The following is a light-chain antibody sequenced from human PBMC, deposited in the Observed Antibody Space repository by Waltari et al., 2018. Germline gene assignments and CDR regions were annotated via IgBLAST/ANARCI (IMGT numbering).Light chain of an antibody. CDR2: RAS. CDR1: QSIRSW. CDR3: QQYNSYPWT. V-gene: IGKV1-5*03. Sequence: IQMTQSPSTLSASVGDRVTITCRASQSIRSWLTWYQQKPGKALKLLIYRASRLESGVPSMFSGSGSGTELTLTISSLQPDDFATYYCQQYNSYPWTFGQGTKVEIK. J-gene: IGKJ1*01.